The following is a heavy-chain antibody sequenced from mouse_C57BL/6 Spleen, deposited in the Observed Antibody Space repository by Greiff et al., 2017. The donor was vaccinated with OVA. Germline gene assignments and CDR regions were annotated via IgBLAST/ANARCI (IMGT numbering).Heavy chain of an antibody. V-gene: IGHV1-4*01. Sequence: VQLQQSGAELARPGASVKMSCKASGYTFTSYTMHWVKQRPGQGLEWIGYINPSSGYTKYNQKFKDKATLTADKSSSTAYMQLSSLTSEDSAVYYCARDAPITTVIDYWGQGTTLSLL. CDR3: ARDAPITTVIDY. CDR2: INPSSGYT. CDR1: GYTFTSYT. J-gene: IGHJ2*01. D-gene: IGHD1-1*01.